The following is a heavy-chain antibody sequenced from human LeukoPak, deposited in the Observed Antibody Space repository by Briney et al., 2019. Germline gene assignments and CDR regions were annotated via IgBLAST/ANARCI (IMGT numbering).Heavy chain of an antibody. Sequence: SETLSLTCSVSGGSISSLYWSWIRQPPGKGLEWIGYIYYTGSTNYNPSLKSRVTMFVDMSKNQFSLRLSSVTAADTAVYYCARVRVAAAGLDYWGQGTLVTVSA. CDR1: GGSISSLY. D-gene: IGHD6-13*01. CDR2: IYYTGST. CDR3: ARVRVAAAGLDY. V-gene: IGHV4-59*12. J-gene: IGHJ4*02.